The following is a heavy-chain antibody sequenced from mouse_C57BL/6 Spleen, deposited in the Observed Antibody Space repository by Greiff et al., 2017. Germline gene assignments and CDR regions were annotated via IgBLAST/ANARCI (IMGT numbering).Heavy chain of an antibody. J-gene: IGHJ4*01. Sequence: VKPGASVKMSCKASGYTFTDYYMNWVKQSHGKSLEWIGVINPYNGGTSYNQKFKGKATLTVDKSSSTAYMELNSLTSEDSAVYYCARGYGYDDAKDYWGQGTSVTVSS. CDR1: GYTFTDYY. CDR2: INPYNGGT. CDR3: ARGYGYDDAKDY. V-gene: IGHV1-19*01. D-gene: IGHD2-2*01.